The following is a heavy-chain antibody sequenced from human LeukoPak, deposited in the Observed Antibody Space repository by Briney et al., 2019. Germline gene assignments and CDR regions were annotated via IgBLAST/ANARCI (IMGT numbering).Heavy chain of an antibody. V-gene: IGHV3-21*01. CDR2: ISSSSTYI. D-gene: IGHD6-19*01. CDR1: GFTFSNYG. CDR3: AKSSGWNYYYYYMDV. Sequence: GGSLRLSCAASGFTFSNYGMNWVRQAPGKGLEWVSSISSSSTYIYYADSVKGRFTISRDNAKNSLYLQMNSLRAEDTAVYYCAKSSGWNYYYYYMDVWGKGTTVIVSS. J-gene: IGHJ6*03.